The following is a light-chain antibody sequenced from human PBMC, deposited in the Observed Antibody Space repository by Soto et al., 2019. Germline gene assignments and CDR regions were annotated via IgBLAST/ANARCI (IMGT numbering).Light chain of an antibody. Sequence: EIQMTQSPSTLSASVGDRVTITCRASQSVSYWLAWYQQTPGKAPKLLVHDASTLLSRVPSMFSGSVSGTEFILTIGSLQPDDYATSYCQQYKSYPWTFGQGTTV. V-gene: IGKV1-5*01. CDR3: QQYKSYPWT. J-gene: IGKJ1*01. CDR1: QSVSYW. CDR2: DAS.